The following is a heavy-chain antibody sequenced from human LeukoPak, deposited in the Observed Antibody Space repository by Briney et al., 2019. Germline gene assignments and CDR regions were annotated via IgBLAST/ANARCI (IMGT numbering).Heavy chain of an antibody. V-gene: IGHV1-2*06. D-gene: IGHD6-19*01. CDR1: GYTFTAYF. CDR2: VNPSSGVT. J-gene: IGHJ4*02. Sequence: ASVKVSCKASGYTFTAYFMHWVRQAPGQGLEWMGRVNPSSGVTNSIQKFQGRVTMTRDTSISTAYMELSGLRSDDTAVNYCARQWLPKGYFDYWGQETLVTVSS. CDR3: ARQWLPKGYFDY.